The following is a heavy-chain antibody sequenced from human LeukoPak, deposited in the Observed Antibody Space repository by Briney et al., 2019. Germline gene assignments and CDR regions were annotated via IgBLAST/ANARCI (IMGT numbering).Heavy chain of an antibody. CDR1: GFIFSTYS. J-gene: IGHJ4*02. CDR2: ISGTSNTI. CDR3: ARDLGSYTSGWYMGFDY. D-gene: IGHD6-19*01. Sequence: GGSLRLSCAASGFIFSTYSMNWVRQAPGKGLECVSYISGTSNTIYYADSVKGRFTISRDNAKNSLYLQVNSLRAEDTAIYYCARDLGSYTSGWYMGFDYWGQGTLVTVSS. V-gene: IGHV3-48*01.